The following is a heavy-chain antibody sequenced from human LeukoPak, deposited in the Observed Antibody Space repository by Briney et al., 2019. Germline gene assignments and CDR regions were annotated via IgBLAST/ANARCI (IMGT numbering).Heavy chain of an antibody. D-gene: IGHD4-17*01. J-gene: IGHJ4*02. CDR2: IYHSGST. CDR1: GGSISSSNW. CDR3: AREGATVTTAIDY. Sequence: SETLSLTCTVSGGSISSSNWWSWVRQPPGKGLEWIGEIYHSGSTNYNPSLKSRVTISVDKSKNQFSLKLSSVTAADTAVYYCAREGATVTTAIDYWGQGTLVTVSS. V-gene: IGHV4-4*02.